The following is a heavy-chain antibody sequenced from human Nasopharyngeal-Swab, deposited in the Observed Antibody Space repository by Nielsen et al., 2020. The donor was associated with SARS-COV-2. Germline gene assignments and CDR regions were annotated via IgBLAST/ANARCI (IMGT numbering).Heavy chain of an antibody. J-gene: IGHJ6*02. CDR1: GYTFTGYY. CDR3: ARDYDVDTAMVDYYYGMDV. V-gene: IGHV1-2*06. Sequence: ASVKVSCKASGYTFTGYYKPWVHQESGHGLDWMGRINPNSGGTNCAQKFQGRVTMTRDTSISTAYMELSRLRSDDTAVYYCARDYDVDTAMVDYYYGMDVWGQGTTVTVSS. D-gene: IGHD5-18*01. CDR2: INPNSGGT.